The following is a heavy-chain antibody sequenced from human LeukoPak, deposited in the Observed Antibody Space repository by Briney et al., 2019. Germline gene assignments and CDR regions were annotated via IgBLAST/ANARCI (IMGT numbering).Heavy chain of an antibody. CDR1: GYTFTGYY. D-gene: IGHD5-24*01. Sequence: ASVKVSCKASGYTFTGYYMHWVRQAPGQGLEWMGWINPNSGGTNYAQKFQGRVTMTRDTSISTAYMELSRLRSDDTAVYYCAPEGSFRDGYNFDYWGQGTLVTVSS. V-gene: IGHV1-2*02. J-gene: IGHJ4*02. CDR3: APEGSFRDGYNFDY. CDR2: INPNSGGT.